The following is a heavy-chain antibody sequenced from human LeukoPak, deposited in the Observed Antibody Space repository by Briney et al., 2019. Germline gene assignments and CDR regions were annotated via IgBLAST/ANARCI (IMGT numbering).Heavy chain of an antibody. D-gene: IGHD5-18*01. CDR2: INPNSGGT. J-gene: IGHJ6*02. V-gene: IGHV1-2*02. CDR1: GYTFTGYY. CDR3: ARGQGYSYGFYYYYGMDV. Sequence: ASVKVSCKASGYTFTGYYMHWVRQAPGQGLEWMGWINPNSGGTNYAQKFQGRVTMTRDTSISTAYMELSRLRSDDTAVYYCARGQGYSYGFYYYYGMDVWGQGTTVTVSS.